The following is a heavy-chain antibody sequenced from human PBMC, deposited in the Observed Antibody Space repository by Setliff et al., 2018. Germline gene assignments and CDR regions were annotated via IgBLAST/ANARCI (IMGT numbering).Heavy chain of an antibody. D-gene: IGHD3-10*02. V-gene: IGHV3-33*08. CDR1: GFTFSSYR. CDR3: VRDDVRGYYMDV. J-gene: IGHJ6*03. Sequence: PGGSLRLSCAASGFTFSSYRMHWVRQAPGKGLEWVAVIWDDGGNKYHADSVKGRFTISRDNSKNTLYLQMNSLRPEDTAVYYCVRDDVRGYYMDVWGKGTTVTVSS. CDR2: IWDDGGNK.